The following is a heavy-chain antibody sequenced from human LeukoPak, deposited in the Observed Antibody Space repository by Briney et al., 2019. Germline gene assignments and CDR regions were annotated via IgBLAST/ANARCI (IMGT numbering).Heavy chain of an antibody. CDR2: ISYDGSNK. D-gene: IGHD1-26*01. CDR3: AKDKVGATFDP. CDR1: GFTFSSYA. Sequence: PGGSLRLSCAASGFTFSSYAMHWVRQAPGKGLEWVAVISYDGSNKYYADSVKGRFTISRDNSKNTLYLQMNSLRAEDTAVYYCAKDKVGATFDPWGQGTLVTVSS. J-gene: IGHJ5*02. V-gene: IGHV3-30-3*01.